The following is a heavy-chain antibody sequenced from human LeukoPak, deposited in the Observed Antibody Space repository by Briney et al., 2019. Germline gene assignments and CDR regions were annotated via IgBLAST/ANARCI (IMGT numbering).Heavy chain of an antibody. J-gene: IGHJ4*02. V-gene: IGHV3-20*04. Sequence: GGSLRLSCAASGFSFDDYGMSWVRQAPGKGLEWVSGINWNGGSTRYANSVKGRFTISRDNAKNSLFLQMNSLRIEDTAVYYGARGARKGDDYGGFFDYWGQGTLVTVSS. D-gene: IGHD4-23*01. CDR1: GFSFDDYG. CDR3: ARGARKGDDYGGFFDY. CDR2: INWNGGST.